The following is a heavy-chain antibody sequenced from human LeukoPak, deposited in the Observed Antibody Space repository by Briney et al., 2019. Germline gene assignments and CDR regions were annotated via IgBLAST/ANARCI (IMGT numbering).Heavy chain of an antibody. CDR1: GGSFSGYY. J-gene: IGHJ4*02. D-gene: IGHD6-13*01. V-gene: IGHV4-34*01. Sequence: KPSETLSLTCAVYGGSFSGYYWSWIRQPPGKGLEWMGEINHSGSTNYNPSLKSRVTISVDTSKNQFSLKLSSVTAADTAVYYCARGRRIAAAGSYYFDYWGQGTLVTVSS. CDR3: ARGRRIAAAGSYYFDY. CDR2: INHSGST.